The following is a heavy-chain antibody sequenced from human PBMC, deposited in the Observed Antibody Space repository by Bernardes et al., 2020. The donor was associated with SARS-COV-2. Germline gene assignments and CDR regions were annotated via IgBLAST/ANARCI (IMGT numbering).Heavy chain of an antibody. V-gene: IGHV3-66*01. J-gene: IGHJ1*01. CDR1: GFTVGSNY. Sequence: GGSLRLSCAASGFTVGSNYMSWVRQAPGKGLEWVSIIYSGGSTYYADSVKGRFTISRDNSKNTLYLQMNSLRAEDTAVYYCARDPPDSRTQYFQHWGQGTLVTVSS. CDR3: ARDPPDSRTQYFQH. CDR2: IYSGGST. D-gene: IGHD5-18*01.